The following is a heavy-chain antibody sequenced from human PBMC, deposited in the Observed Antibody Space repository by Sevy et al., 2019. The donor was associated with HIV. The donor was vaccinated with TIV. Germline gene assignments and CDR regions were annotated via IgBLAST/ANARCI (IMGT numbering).Heavy chain of an antibody. CDR2: IWYDGSNI. CDR1: GFTFSNHG. D-gene: IGHD3-3*01. J-gene: IGHJ4*02. Sequence: GGSLRLSCTASGFTFSNHGMHWVRQAPGKGPEWVAIIWYDGSNIYYADSAKGQFTISRDNSRNKLYLQMYDLRPEDTAVYYCVRESSHDFWSGYWGYLDYWGQGTLVTVSS. CDR3: VRESSHDFWSGYWGYLDY. V-gene: IGHV3-33*01.